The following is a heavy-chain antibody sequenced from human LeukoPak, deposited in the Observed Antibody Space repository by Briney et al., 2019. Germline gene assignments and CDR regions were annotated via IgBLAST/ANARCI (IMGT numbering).Heavy chain of an antibody. J-gene: IGHJ6*02. CDR2: IIPIFGTA. D-gene: IGHD3-3*01. CDR1: GGTFSSYA. CDR3: ARDSDLGPYDFWSGYYRSYYYYGMDV. V-gene: IGHV1-69*01. Sequence: GSSVKVSCKASGGTFSSYAISWVRQAPGQGLEWMGGIIPIFGTANYAQKFQGRVTITADESTSTAYMELSSLRSEDTAVYYCARDSDLGPYDFWSGYYRSYYYYGMDVWGQGTTVTVSS.